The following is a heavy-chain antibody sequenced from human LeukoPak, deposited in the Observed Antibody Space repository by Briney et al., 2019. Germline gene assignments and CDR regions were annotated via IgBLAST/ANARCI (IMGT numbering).Heavy chain of an antibody. Sequence: SETLSLTCAVYIDSFSNYHWNWIRQTPAKGLEWIGEVNDSGGTNISPSLRSRVILSVDTSKNQFSLKLISVTVADTAVYYCAELGITMIGGVWGKGTTVTISS. CDR3: AELGITMIGGV. D-gene: IGHD3-10*02. CDR2: VNDSGGT. CDR1: IDSFSNYH. V-gene: IGHV4-34*01. J-gene: IGHJ6*04.